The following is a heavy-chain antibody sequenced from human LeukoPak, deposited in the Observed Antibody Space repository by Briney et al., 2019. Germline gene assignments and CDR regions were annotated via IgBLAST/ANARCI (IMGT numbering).Heavy chain of an antibody. Sequence: GGSLRLSCAASGFTFSSYAMSWVRQAPGKGLEWVSAISGSGGSTYYADSVKRRFTISRDNAKNSLYLQMNSLRAEDTAVYYCAELGITMIGGVWGKRTTVTISS. V-gene: IGHV3-23*01. CDR2: ISGSGGST. D-gene: IGHD3-10*02. J-gene: IGHJ6*04. CDR1: GFTFSSYA. CDR3: AELGITMIGGV.